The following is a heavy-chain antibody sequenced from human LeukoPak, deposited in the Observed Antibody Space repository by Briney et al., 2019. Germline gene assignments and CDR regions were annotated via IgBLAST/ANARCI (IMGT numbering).Heavy chain of an antibody. D-gene: IGHD2-15*01. CDR2: ISSSGSTI. J-gene: IGHJ4*02. CDR3: AREVVSVSDYFDD. Sequence: GGSLRLSCAASGFTFSDYYMSWIRQAPGKGLEWVSYISSSGSTIYYADSVKGRFTISRDNAKNSLYLQMNSLRAEDTAVYYCAREVVSVSDYFDDGVQGTLVTVSA. CDR1: GFTFSDYY. V-gene: IGHV3-11*01.